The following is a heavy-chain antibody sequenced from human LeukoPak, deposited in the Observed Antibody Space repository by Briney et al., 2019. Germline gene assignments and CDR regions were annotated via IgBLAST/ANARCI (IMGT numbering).Heavy chain of an antibody. CDR3: ARDLKDIVVVTAMAVGFDY. Sequence: GGSLRLSCAASGFTFSSYSMNWVRQAPGKGVEWVSSISSSSSYIYYADSVKGGFTISRDNAKNSLYLQMNSLRAEDTAVYYCARDLKDIVVVTAMAVGFDYWGQGTLVTVSS. V-gene: IGHV3-21*01. J-gene: IGHJ4*02. CDR2: ISSSSSYI. CDR1: GFTFSSYS. D-gene: IGHD2-21*02.